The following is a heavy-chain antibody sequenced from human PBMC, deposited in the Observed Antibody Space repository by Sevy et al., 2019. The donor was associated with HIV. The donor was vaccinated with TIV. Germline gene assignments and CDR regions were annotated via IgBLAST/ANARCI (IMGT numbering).Heavy chain of an antibody. CDR1: GFTFSGSA. CDR2: IRSKANSYAT. J-gene: IGHJ4*02. CDR3: TRGGKGYCSGGSCYSTTNDY. Sequence: GGSLRLSCAASGFTFSGSAMHWVRQASGKGLEWVGRIRSKANSYATAYAASVKGRFTISRDDSKNTAYLQMNSLKTXXXXVYYCTRGGKGYCSGGSCYSTTNDYWGQGTLVTVSS. D-gene: IGHD2-15*01. V-gene: IGHV3-73*01.